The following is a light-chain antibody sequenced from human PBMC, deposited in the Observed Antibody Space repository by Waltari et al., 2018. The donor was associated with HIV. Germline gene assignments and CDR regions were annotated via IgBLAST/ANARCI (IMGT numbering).Light chain of an antibody. CDR2: LEGSGSY. V-gene: IGLV4-60*03. CDR3: ETWDSNTHKVV. CDR1: SGHRSYI. Sequence: QPVLTQSSSASASLGSSVKLTCTLSSGHRSYILTWHQQPPGKAPRYLMKLEGSGSYNKGSGIPDRFSGSSSGADRYLTISTLQSEDEADYYCETWDSNTHKVVFGGGTKLTVL. J-gene: IGLJ2*01.